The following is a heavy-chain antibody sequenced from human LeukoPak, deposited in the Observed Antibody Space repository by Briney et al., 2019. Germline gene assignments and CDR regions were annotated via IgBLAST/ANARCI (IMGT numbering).Heavy chain of an antibody. V-gene: IGHV3-7*01. CDR2: IKQDGSEK. D-gene: IGHD4-17*01. CDR3: ATCYNDDYGYFQH. CDR1: GFTFSSYW. Sequence: SGGSLRLSCAASGFTFSSYWMSWVRQAPGKGLEWVANIKQDGSEKYYVESVKGRFTISRDNAENSLYLQMNSLRAEDTAVYYCATCYNDDYGYFQHWGQGILVTVSS. J-gene: IGHJ1*01.